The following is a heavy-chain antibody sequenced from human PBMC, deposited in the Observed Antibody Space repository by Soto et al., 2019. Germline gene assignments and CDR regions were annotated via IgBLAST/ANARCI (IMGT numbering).Heavy chain of an antibody. CDR3: AKLRGIQLWFIWY. D-gene: IGHD5-18*01. V-gene: IGHV3-23*01. CDR1: GFTFSSYA. J-gene: IGHJ4*02. CDR2: ISGSGGST. Sequence: EVKLLESGGGLVQPGGSLRLSCAASGFTFSSYAMSWVRQAPGKGLEWVSAISGSGGSTYYADSVKGRFTISRDNSKNTLYLQMNSLRAEDKAVYYCAKLRGIQLWFIWYWGQGTLVTVSS.